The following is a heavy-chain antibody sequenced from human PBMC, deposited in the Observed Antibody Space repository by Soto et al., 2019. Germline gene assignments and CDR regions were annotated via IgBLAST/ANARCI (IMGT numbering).Heavy chain of an antibody. Sequence: ASVKVSCKASGYTFTCYGISWVRQAPGQGLEWMGWISAYNGNTNYAQKLQGRVTMTTDTSTSTAYTELRSLRSDDTAVYYCAREEQLGAYYYGMDVWGQGTMVTVSS. CDR2: ISAYNGNT. CDR3: AREEQLGAYYYGMDV. J-gene: IGHJ6*02. CDR1: GYTFTCYG. D-gene: IGHD6-6*01. V-gene: IGHV1-18*04.